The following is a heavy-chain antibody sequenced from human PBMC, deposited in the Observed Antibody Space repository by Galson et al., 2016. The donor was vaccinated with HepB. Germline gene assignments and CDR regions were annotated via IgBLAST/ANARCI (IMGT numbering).Heavy chain of an antibody. Sequence: SLRLSCAASGFTFDDYGMSWVRKAPGKGLEWVSGINWNGGSTGYVDSVKGRFTISRDNAKNSLYLQMNSLRAEDTALYYCARATPYYDILTGYFNYYFDYWGQGTLVTVSS. V-gene: IGHV3-20*04. CDR1: GFTFDDYG. CDR2: INWNGGST. J-gene: IGHJ4*02. CDR3: ARATPYYDILTGYFNYYFDY. D-gene: IGHD3-9*01.